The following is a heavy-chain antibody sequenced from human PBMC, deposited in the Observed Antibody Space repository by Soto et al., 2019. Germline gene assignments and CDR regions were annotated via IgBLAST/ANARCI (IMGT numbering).Heavy chain of an antibody. Sequence: QVQLVESGGGVVQPGRPLRLSCAASGFTFSSYGMHWVRQAPGKGLEWVAVIWYDGSNKYYADSVKGRFTISRDNSKNTLYLQMNSLRAEDTAVYYCARDARRVATSYNWFDPWGQGTLVTVSS. CDR3: ARDARRVATSYNWFDP. V-gene: IGHV3-33*01. J-gene: IGHJ5*02. CDR2: IWYDGSNK. CDR1: GFTFSSYG. D-gene: IGHD5-12*01.